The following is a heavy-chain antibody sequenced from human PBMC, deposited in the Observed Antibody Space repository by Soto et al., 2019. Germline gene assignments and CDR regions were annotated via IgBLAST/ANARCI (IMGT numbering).Heavy chain of an antibody. CDR1: GFTFSSCT. Sequence: EVHLVESGGGLVKPGGSLRLSCAVSGFTFSSCTMNWVRQAPGKGLEWVSSISPSTSHIYYADSVKGRFTISRDNAKTSLFLKMNSRRAEATAVYYCSGCSGGACTQNYGMDVWGQGTTVTVSS. CDR3: SGCSGGACTQNYGMDV. J-gene: IGHJ6*02. CDR2: ISPSTSHI. V-gene: IGHV3-21*01. D-gene: IGHD2-15*01.